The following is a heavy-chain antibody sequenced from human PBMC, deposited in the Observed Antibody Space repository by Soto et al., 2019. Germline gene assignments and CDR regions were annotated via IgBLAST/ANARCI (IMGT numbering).Heavy chain of an antibody. D-gene: IGHD3-3*01. J-gene: IGHJ3*02. Sequence: PGESLKISCKGFDYTFAAYWIGWVRQMPGKGLEWMGIINPGDSDVRYSPPFEGQVTISADKSINTAYLQWSSLKASDTAMYYCAIPYYTQGAWYHIYDSWGQGTMVTVSS. CDR3: AIPYYTQGAWYHIYDS. V-gene: IGHV5-51*01. CDR2: INPGDSDV. CDR1: DYTFAAYW.